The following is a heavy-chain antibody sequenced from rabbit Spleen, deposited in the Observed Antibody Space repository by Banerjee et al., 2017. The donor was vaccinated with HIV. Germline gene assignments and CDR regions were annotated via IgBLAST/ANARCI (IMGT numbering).Heavy chain of an antibody. CDR3: ARADYTGFGHYFSL. Sequence: QSLEESGGDLVKPGGSLTLTCTASGFSFSSSYYMCWVRQAPGKGLEWIACINTATGKAVYATWAKGRFTISTTSSTTVTLHMTSLTAADTATYFCARADYTGFGHYFSLWGPGTLVTVS. V-gene: IGHV1S40*01. D-gene: IGHD7-1*01. CDR1: GFSFSSSYY. CDR2: INTATGKA. J-gene: IGHJ4*01.